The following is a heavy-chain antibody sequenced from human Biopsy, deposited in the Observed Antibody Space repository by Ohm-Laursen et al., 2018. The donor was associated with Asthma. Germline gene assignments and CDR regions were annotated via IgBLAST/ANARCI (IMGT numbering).Heavy chain of an antibody. Sequence: GSSVKVSCKLSGYSLTDLSMHWVRQVPGQGLEWMGGHDHEEGGTVNARRFQGRVTMTEDTSTDTAYMELSSLSSDDTAVYYCASDFPKDYVRYNFQFWGQGTLVTVSS. CDR1: GYSLTDLS. CDR2: HDHEEGGT. V-gene: IGHV1-24*01. D-gene: IGHD4-17*01. J-gene: IGHJ4*02. CDR3: ASDFPKDYVRYNFQF.